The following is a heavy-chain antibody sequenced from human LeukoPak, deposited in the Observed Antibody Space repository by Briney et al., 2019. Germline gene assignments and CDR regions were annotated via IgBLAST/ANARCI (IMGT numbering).Heavy chain of an antibody. CDR3: ASSPDDYGDYAAGNWFDP. CDR2: IYDSGRT. J-gene: IGHJ5*02. CDR1: GGSIRSSGYY. Sequence: PSETLSLTCTVSGGSIRSSGYYWGWIRQPPGKGLEWIGSIYDSGRTYYNPSPKSRVTISVDTSKNQFSLKLSSVTAADTAVYYCASSPDDYGDYAAGNWFDPWGQGTLVTVSS. D-gene: IGHD4-17*01. V-gene: IGHV4-39*01.